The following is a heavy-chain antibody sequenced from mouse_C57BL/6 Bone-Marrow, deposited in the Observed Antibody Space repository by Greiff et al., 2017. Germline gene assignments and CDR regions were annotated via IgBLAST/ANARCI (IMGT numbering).Heavy chain of an antibody. Sequence: VQLQQSGAELVKPGASVKLSCKASGYTFTSYWMHWVKQRPGQGLEWIGMIHPNSGSTNYNEKFKSKATLTVDKSSSTAYMQLSSLTSEDSAVYYCARSRNPCKYAMDYWGQGTSVTVSS. J-gene: IGHJ4*01. V-gene: IGHV1-64*01. CDR1: GYTFTSYW. CDR3: ARSRNPCKYAMDY. CDR2: IHPNSGST.